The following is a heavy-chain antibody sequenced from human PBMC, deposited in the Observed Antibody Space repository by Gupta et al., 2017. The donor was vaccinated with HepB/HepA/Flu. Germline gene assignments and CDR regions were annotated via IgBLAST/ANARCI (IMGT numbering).Heavy chain of an antibody. CDR2: ISYDGSNT. V-gene: IGHV3-30*18. Sequence: QVQLVESGGGVVQPGRSLRLSCVASGFTFSTYGMHWVRQAPGKGLDWVAVISYDGSNTYYADSVKGRFTISRDNSKNTLYLEMNSLRAEDTAVFYCAKDGEAYYDLWSGCEELDYWGQGTLVTVSS. CDR3: AKDGEAYYDLWSGCEELDY. J-gene: IGHJ4*02. CDR1: GFTFSTYG. D-gene: IGHD3-3*01.